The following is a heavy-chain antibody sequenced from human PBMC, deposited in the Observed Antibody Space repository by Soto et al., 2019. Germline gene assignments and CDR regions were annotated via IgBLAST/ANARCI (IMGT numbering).Heavy chain of an antibody. J-gene: IGHJ6*02. V-gene: IGHV3-30-3*01. D-gene: IGHD2-15*01. Sequence: PGGSLRLSCAASGFTFSSYAMSWFRQAPGKGLEWVALILSDGSAKYYADSVKGRFTISGDDSLYLEMTSLRGEDTAVYYCARGGYCSGGSCLDGMDVWGQGTTVTVSS. CDR1: GFTFSSYA. CDR2: ILSDGSAK. CDR3: ARGGYCSGGSCLDGMDV.